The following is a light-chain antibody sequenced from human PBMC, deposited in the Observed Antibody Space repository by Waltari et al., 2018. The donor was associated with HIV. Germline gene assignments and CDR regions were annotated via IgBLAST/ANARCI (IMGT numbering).Light chain of an antibody. CDR2: DVS. CDR3: SSYTSSSALYVV. J-gene: IGLJ2*01. CDR1: SRDVGGSNY. V-gene: IGLV2-14*03. Sequence: QSALTQPASVSGSPGQSITISCTGTSRDVGGSNYFSWYQQHPGKAPKLMIYDVSNRPSGVSNRFSGSKSGNTASLTISGLQAEDEADYYCSSYTSSSALYVVFGGGTKLTVL.